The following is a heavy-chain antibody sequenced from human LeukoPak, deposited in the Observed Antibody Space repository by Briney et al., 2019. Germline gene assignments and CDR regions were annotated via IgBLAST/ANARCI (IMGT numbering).Heavy chain of an antibody. Sequence: GGSLRLSCAASGFTFSSYGMSWVRQAPGKGLEWVSAISGSGGDTFYADSVKGRFTISRDNSKNTLYLQMNSLRVEDTAVYYCAKGRALVGGTTRSYDSWGQGTLVTVSS. CDR2: ISGSGGDT. D-gene: IGHD1-26*01. CDR3: AKGRALVGGTTRSYDS. V-gene: IGHV3-23*01. J-gene: IGHJ5*02. CDR1: GFTFSSYG.